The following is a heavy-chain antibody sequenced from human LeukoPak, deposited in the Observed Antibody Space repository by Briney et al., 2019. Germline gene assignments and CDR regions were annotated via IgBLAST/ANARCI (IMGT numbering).Heavy chain of an antibody. CDR1: GYTFTAYY. V-gene: IGHV1-2*02. CDR2: INPISGGT. J-gene: IGHJ4*02. CDR3: ARGLTMVRGVTPRPFDY. D-gene: IGHD3-10*01. Sequence: GASVKVSCKASGYTFTAYYIHWVRQAPGQGLEWMGWINPISGGTNYAQNFQGRVTLTRDTSISTAYMELSGLRSDDTAVYYCARGLTMVRGVTPRPFDYWGQGTLVTVSS.